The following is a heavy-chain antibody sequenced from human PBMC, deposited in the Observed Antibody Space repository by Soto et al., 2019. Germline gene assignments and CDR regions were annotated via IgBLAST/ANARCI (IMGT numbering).Heavy chain of an antibody. Sequence: QVQLVQSGAEVKKPGASVKVSCKASGYTFTSYGISWVRQAPGQGLEWMGRIIAYNGNTNYAQKLQGRVTMTTDTSTSTAYIELSRLRSYDTAVYYCARVVGALWHRFAPLGQGTLVTVSS. J-gene: IGHJ5*02. V-gene: IGHV1-18*01. CDR2: IIAYNGNT. CDR1: GYTFTSYG. CDR3: ARVVGALWHRFAP. D-gene: IGHD1-26*01.